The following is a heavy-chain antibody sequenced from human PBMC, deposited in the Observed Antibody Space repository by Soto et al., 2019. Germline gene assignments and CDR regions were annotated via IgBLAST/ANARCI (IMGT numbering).Heavy chain of an antibody. CDR3: ASLILGRQLRSSFDF. V-gene: IGHV3-66*01. CDR2: IYSGGST. J-gene: IGHJ3*01. Sequence: PGGSLRLSCAASGFTVSSNYMSWVRQAPGKGLEWVSVIYSGGSTYYADSVKGRFTISRDNSKNTLYLQMNSLRAEDTAVYYCASLILGRQLRSSFDFRGQGTMVTVSS. CDR1: GFTVSSNY. D-gene: IGHD1-1*01.